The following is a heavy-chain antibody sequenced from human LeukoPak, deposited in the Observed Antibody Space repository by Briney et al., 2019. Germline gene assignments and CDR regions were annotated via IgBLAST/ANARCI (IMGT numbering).Heavy chain of an antibody. Sequence: GGSLRLSCAASGFTFSSYGMHWVRQAPGKGLEWVAVISYDGSNKYYADSVKGRFTISRDNSKNTLYLQMNSLRAEGTAVYYCARAYRDSSGWLDYWGQGTPVTVSS. J-gene: IGHJ4*02. CDR2: ISYDGSNK. D-gene: IGHD6-19*01. V-gene: IGHV3-30*03. CDR3: ARAYRDSSGWLDY. CDR1: GFTFSSYG.